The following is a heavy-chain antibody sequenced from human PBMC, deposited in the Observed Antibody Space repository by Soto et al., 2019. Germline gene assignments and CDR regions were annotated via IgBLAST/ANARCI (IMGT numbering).Heavy chain of an antibody. V-gene: IGHV3-74*01. CDR3: ARDRCGGGRDMDV. CDR1: GFTFSTYW. Sequence: EVQLVESGGGLVQPGGSLRLSCAASGFTFSTYWIHWVRQAPGKVLVWVSRINSDGSSTNYADSVKGRFTISRDNAKNTLFLQMNSLRAEDTAVYYCARDRCGGGRDMDVWGQGTTVTVSS. CDR2: INSDGSST. J-gene: IGHJ6*02. D-gene: IGHD2-21*01.